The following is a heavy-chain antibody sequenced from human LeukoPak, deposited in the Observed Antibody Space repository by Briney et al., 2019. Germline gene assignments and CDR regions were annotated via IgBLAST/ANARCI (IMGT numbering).Heavy chain of an antibody. CDR1: GYSFTSYW. Sequence: GESLKISCKGSGYSFTSYWIGWVRQMPGKGLEWMGIIYPGDSDTRYSPSFQGQVTISADKSISTAYLQWSSLKASDTAMYYCAGSSSYDSSGYYSPFDYWGQGTLVTVSS. CDR2: IYPGDSDT. D-gene: IGHD3-22*01. CDR3: AGSSSYDSSGYYSPFDY. V-gene: IGHV5-51*01. J-gene: IGHJ4*02.